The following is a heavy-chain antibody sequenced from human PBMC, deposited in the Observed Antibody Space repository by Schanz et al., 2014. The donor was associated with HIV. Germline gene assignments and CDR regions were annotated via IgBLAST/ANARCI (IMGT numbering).Heavy chain of an antibody. CDR2: IDHTGTT. D-gene: IGHD1-20*01. CDR1: GFSATNYY. V-gene: IGHV3-66*01. J-gene: IGHJ6*02. CDR3: ARDKGDNWAGFYYYYGMDV. Sequence: ELQLAESGGRLEQPGGSLRLSCAASGFSATNYYISWVRQAPGKGLEWVSLIDHTGTTYYADSVKGRFTISRDISDNTVHAQISSLRADDTAVYYCARDKGDNWAGFYYYYGMDVWGQGTTVTVSS.